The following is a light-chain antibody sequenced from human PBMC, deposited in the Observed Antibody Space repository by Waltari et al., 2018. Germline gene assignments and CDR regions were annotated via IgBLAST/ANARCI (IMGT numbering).Light chain of an antibody. CDR2: WAS. V-gene: IGKV4-1*01. CDR3: HQYYDTPRT. Sequence: DIVMTQSPDSLAVSLGERTPIHSKFRQSVLYRSDNKNYLAWYQQKPGQPPKLLIYWASNRESGVPDRFSGSGSGTDFTLTISSLQAADVAVYYCHQYYDTPRTFGQGTKVEIK. J-gene: IGKJ1*01. CDR1: QSVLYRSDNKNY.